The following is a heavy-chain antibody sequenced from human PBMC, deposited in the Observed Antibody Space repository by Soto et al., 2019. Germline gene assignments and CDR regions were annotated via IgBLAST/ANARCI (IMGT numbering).Heavy chain of an antibody. D-gene: IGHD3-9*01. CDR1: GYTFTSYG. CDR2: ISAYNGNT. J-gene: IGHJ4*02. CDR3: ARSYYDILTGYYKLGY. V-gene: IGHV1-18*04. Sequence: ASVKVSCKASGYTFTSYGISWVRQAPGQGLEWMGWISAYNGNTNYAQKLQGRVTMTTDTSTSTAYMELRSLRSDDTAVYYCARSYYDILTGYYKLGYWGQGTLVTVSS.